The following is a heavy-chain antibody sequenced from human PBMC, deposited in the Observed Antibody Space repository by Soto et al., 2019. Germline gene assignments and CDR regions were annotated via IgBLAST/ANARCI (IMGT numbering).Heavy chain of an antibody. V-gene: IGHV4-31*02. Sequence: QVRLQEWGPGLVKPSQTLSLKCSVSGGSITTGGRYWSWIRQLPGKGLEWLGDISYSGNTYSNAFIQRRVNISVEAAKHPFSMTLSYVTDVVTAVYYFAQALVFTGGDGFDIWGQGRLVTVSS. J-gene: IGHJ3*02. CDR2: ISYSGNT. D-gene: IGHD2-8*02. CDR3: AQALVFTGGDGFDI. CDR1: GGSITTGGRY.